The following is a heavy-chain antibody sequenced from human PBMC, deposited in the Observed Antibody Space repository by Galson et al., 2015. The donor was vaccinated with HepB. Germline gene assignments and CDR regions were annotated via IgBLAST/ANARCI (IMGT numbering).Heavy chain of an antibody. J-gene: IGHJ4*02. Sequence: SLRLSCAASGFTFSSYAMSWVRQAPGKGLEWVSAISGSGGSTYYADSVKGRFTISRDNSKNTLYLQMNSLRAEDTAVYYCAKGAGAYYYDSSGYYSTIGYCFDYWGQGTLVTVSS. CDR3: AKGAGAYYYDSSGYYSTIGYCFDY. V-gene: IGHV3-23*01. CDR1: GFTFSSYA. D-gene: IGHD3-22*01. CDR2: ISGSGGST.